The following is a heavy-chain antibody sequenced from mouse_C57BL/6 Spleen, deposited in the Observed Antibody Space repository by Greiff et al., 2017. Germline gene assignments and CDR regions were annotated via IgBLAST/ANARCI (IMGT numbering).Heavy chain of an antibody. CDR1: GFNIKDYY. Sequence: VQLQQSGAELVKPGASVKLSCTASGFNIKDYYMHWVKQRTEQGLEWIGRIDPEDGVTKYASKFQGTATITADTSSNTAYLQLCILTSEDTAVFYCARRDYYGGRPDYWGKGTTLKVCS. CDR3: ARRDYYGGRPDY. V-gene: IGHV14-2*01. J-gene: IGHJ2*01. CDR2: IDPEDGVT. D-gene: IGHD1-1*01.